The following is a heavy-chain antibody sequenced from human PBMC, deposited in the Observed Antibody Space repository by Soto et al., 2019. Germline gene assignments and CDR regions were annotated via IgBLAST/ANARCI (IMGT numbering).Heavy chain of an antibody. V-gene: IGHV3-9*01. D-gene: IGHD2-2*01. Sequence: GGSLRLSCAASGFTVDDYAMHWVRQAPGKGLEWGSGISWNSGSIGYADTVKGRFTISRVNAKNSLYLQMNSLRAEDTALYYCAKDISPAIYYMDVWGKGTTVTVSS. CDR1: GFTVDDYA. CDR3: AKDISPAIYYMDV. CDR2: ISWNSGSI. J-gene: IGHJ6*03.